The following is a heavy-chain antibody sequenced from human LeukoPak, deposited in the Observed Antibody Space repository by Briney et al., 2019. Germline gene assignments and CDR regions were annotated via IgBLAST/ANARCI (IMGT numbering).Heavy chain of an antibody. D-gene: IGHD3-10*01. J-gene: IGHJ3*02. V-gene: IGHV1-18*04. Sequence: GASGKVSCKSSGYTFNNYGITWVRHGPGQGLGWMGWISAYSGNTNNEQKCQGRVTMTRDTSTSTAYMELGSLRSDDTAVYYCARGRTRFGEFGDSFEIWGPGTMVSVSS. CDR1: GYTFNNYG. CDR2: ISAYSGNT. CDR3: ARGRTRFGEFGDSFEI.